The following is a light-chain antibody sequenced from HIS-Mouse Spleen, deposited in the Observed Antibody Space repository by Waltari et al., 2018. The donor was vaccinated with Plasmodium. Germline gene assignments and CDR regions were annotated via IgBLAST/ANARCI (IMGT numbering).Light chain of an antibody. CDR1: QRVSSN. CDR2: GAS. J-gene: IGKJ3*01. Sequence: EIVMTQSPATLSVSPGERATLPCRASQRVSSNLAWYHQKPGQAPRLLIYGASTRATGIPARFSGSGSGTEFTLTISSLQSEDFAVYYCQQYNNWSFTFGPGTKVDIK. CDR3: QQYNNWSFT. V-gene: IGKV3-15*01.